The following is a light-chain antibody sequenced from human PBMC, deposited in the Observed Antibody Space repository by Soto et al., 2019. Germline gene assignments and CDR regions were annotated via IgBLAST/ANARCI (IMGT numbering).Light chain of an antibody. J-gene: IGKJ1*01. V-gene: IGKV1-5*01. CDR3: QQYYSYSPT. CDR1: QSISSC. Sequence: DIQMTQSPSTLSASLGDRVTITCRASQSISSCLLLYQQKPGKAPNLLIYDASSLESGGPSGFSGSGSGTEFTLTISSLQPDDFATYYCQQYYSYSPTFGQGTKVDI. CDR2: DAS.